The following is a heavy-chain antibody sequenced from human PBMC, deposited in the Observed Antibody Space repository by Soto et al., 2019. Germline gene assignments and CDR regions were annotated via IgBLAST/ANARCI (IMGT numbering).Heavy chain of an antibody. CDR1: GYTFTGYY. D-gene: IGHD3-22*01. J-gene: IGHJ4*02. CDR2: INPNSGGT. V-gene: IGHV1-2*02. Sequence: GASVKVSCKASGYTFTGYYMHWVRQAPGQGLEWMGWINPNSGGTNYAQKFQGRVTMTRDTSISTAYMELSRLRSDDTAVYYCARDEPYYDSSGSHGYWGQGTLVTVSS. CDR3: ARDEPYYDSSGSHGY.